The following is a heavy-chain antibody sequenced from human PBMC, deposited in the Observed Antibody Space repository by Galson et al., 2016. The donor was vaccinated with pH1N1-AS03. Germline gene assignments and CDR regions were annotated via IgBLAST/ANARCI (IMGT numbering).Heavy chain of an antibody. D-gene: IGHD2-15*01. Sequence: SVKVSCKASGYTFTSYGIGWVRQAPGQGLEWMGWISPYNGRTEYAQKLQGRVTMTTDTSMSTAYMELRSLISDDTAMYYCARAFCSGGSCYDYFYYAVDVWGQGTTVTVSS. CDR1: GYTFTSYG. J-gene: IGHJ6*02. CDR3: ARAFCSGGSCYDYFYYAVDV. CDR2: ISPYNGRT. V-gene: IGHV1-18*01.